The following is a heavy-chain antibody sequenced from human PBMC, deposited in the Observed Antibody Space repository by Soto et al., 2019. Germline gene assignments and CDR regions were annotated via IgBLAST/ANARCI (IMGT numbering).Heavy chain of an antibody. CDR1: GYIFTDFF. J-gene: IGHJ4*02. Sequence: QVQLVQSGAEVKKPGASVKVSCATSGYIFTDFFVYWIRQAPGQGLEWLGWINPNDGDTEYAEKFLGRVFMTRDTSTNTAFLEVTGLTSNDTAVYYCGRVPAPGRPVTTYYWGQGSLV. V-gene: IGHV1-2*02. CDR3: GRVPAPGRPVTTYY. CDR2: INPNDGDT. D-gene: IGHD4-17*01.